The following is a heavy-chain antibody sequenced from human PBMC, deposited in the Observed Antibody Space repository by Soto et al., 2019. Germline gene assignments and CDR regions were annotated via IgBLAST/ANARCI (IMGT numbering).Heavy chain of an antibody. CDR3: AGGSSSWNLYHFYGMDV. CDR1: GFTFNSYA. D-gene: IGHD6-6*01. V-gene: IGHV3-30*04. Sequence: QVQLVESGGGVVQPGGSLRLSCAASGFTFNSYAMHWVRQAPGRGLEWVAAVPYDGRSDHYADSVKGRFSISRDNSKNTLYLQMNSLRAEDTAVYYCAGGSSSWNLYHFYGMDVWGQGTTVTVSS. J-gene: IGHJ6*02. CDR2: VPYDGRSD.